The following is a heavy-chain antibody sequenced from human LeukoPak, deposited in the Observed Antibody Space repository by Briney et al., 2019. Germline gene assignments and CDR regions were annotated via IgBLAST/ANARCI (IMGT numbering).Heavy chain of an antibody. CDR2: IWYDGSNK. CDR3: AKEEAWGVNAFDF. D-gene: IGHD3-10*01. J-gene: IGHJ4*02. CDR1: GFTFSSYG. V-gene: IGHV3-30*02. Sequence: GGSLRLSCAASGFTFSSYGMHWVRQAPGKGLEWVAVIWYDGSNKYYADSVKGRFTISRDNSENTLYLQIDSLRSEDTAVYYCAKEEAWGVNAFDFWGQGILVTVPS.